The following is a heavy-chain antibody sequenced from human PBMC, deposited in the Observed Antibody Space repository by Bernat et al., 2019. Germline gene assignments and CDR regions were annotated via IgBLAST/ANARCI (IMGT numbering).Heavy chain of an antibody. Sequence: EVQLVESGGGLVQPGGSLTLSCAASGFTFSSFWMSWVRQAPGKGLEWVANIKEDGSEKYYVDSVKGRFTISRDNAKNSLYLQMNSLRAEDTAVYYRARDVYWSGPIDYWGQGTLVTVSS. CDR1: GFTFSSFW. CDR2: IKEDGSEK. CDR3: ARDVYWSGPIDY. D-gene: IGHD2-15*01. J-gene: IGHJ4*02. V-gene: IGHV3-7*03.